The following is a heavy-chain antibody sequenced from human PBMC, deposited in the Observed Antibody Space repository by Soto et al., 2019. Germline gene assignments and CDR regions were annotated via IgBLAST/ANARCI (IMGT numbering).Heavy chain of an antibody. J-gene: IGHJ5*02. V-gene: IGHV1-8*01. CDR2: MNPNSGNT. Sequence: ASVKVSCKASGYTFTSYDINWVRQATGQGLEWMGWMNPNSGNTGYAQKFQGRVTMTRNTSISTAYMELSSLRSEDTAVYYCARGVLGELWRGPWFDPWGQGTLVTVSS. D-gene: IGHD3-16*01. CDR3: ARGVLGELWRGPWFDP. CDR1: GYTFTSYD.